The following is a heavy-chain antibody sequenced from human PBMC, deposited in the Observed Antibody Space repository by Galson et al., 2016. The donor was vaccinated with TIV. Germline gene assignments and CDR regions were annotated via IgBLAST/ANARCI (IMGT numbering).Heavy chain of an antibody. CDR3: ARDAGQIVGTLESYDSSGYWDI. J-gene: IGHJ3*02. CDR1: GFSFTAYG. D-gene: IGHD3-22*01. V-gene: IGHV3-30*02. CDR2: IRYDGSDQ. Sequence: SLRLSCAASGFSFTAYGMHWVRQAPGKGLEWVAFIRYDGSDQHYADSVKGRFTISRDNSKNTLYLQLNSLRPEDMAVYYCARDAGQIVGTLESYDSSGYWDIWVQGTMVTVFS.